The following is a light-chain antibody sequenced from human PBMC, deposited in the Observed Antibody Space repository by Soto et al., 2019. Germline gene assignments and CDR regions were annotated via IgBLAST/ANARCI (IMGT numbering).Light chain of an antibody. CDR3: QQYDKWPWT. J-gene: IGKJ1*01. V-gene: IGKV3-15*01. Sequence: DIVMTQSPATLSMSPGERATLSCRARQTINNNLAWNQQKPGQAPRLLIYVASTRATGIPDRFSGSGSGTEFTLTISSLQSEDFAVYYCQQYDKWPWTFGHGTKVEIK. CDR2: VAS. CDR1: QTINNN.